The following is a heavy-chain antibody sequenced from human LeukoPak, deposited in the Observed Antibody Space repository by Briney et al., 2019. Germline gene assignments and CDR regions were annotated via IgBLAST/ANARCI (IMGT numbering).Heavy chain of an antibody. Sequence: GESLQISCKGSGYSFTSYWIGWVRQMPGKGLEWMGIIYPGDSDTRYSLSFQGQVTISADKSISTAYLQWSSLKASDTAMYYCARRRGHDFWSGSDAFDIWGQGTMVTVSS. CDR2: IYPGDSDT. CDR1: GYSFTSYW. V-gene: IGHV5-51*01. J-gene: IGHJ3*02. CDR3: ARRRGHDFWSGSDAFDI. D-gene: IGHD3-3*01.